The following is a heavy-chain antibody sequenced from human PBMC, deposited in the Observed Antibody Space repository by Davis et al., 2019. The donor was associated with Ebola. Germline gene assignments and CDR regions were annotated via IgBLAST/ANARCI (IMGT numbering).Heavy chain of an antibody. V-gene: IGHV5-51*01. CDR3: ARAPYYYDVSGFYVDY. D-gene: IGHD3-22*01. J-gene: IGHJ4*02. CDR1: GNSFSTHW. Sequence: GESLKISCKASGNSFSTHWIGWVRQMPGKGLEWMGLIYTGDSDIRYSPSFRGQVTISADKSFKTAFLQWSSLKASDTATYYCARAPYYYDVSGFYVDYWGQGTLVTVSS. CDR2: IYTGDSDI.